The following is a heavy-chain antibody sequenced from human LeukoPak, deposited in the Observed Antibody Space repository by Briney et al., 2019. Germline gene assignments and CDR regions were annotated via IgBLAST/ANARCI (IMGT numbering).Heavy chain of an antibody. D-gene: IGHD6-19*01. Sequence: ASVKVSCKASGYTFTSYGISWVRQAPGQGLEWMGWINAYNGNTNYAQKLQGRVTITRDTSASTAYMELSSLRSEDMAVYYCAREAVAGQFDYWGQGTLVTVSS. CDR3: AREAVAGQFDY. J-gene: IGHJ4*02. V-gene: IGHV1-18*03. CDR1: GYTFTSYG. CDR2: INAYNGNT.